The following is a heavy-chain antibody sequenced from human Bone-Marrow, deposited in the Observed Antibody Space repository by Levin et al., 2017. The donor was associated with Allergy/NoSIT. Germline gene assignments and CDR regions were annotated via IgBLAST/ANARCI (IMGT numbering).Heavy chain of an antibody. D-gene: IGHD4-17*01. CDR1: GFSFSDDR. V-gene: IGHV3-21*01. Sequence: PGGSLRLSCVGSGFSFSDDRMNWVRQAPGKGLEWVSAISSGSASIHYADSVKGRFIISRDNTKNSLHLQMNSPRHDDTAVYFCARSHADYSDAFDLWGQGTMVTVSP. CDR2: ISSGSASI. J-gene: IGHJ3*01. CDR3: ARSHADYSDAFDL.